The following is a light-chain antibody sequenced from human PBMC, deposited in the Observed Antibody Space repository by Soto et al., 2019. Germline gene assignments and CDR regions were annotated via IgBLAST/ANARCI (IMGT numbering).Light chain of an antibody. CDR3: GSYTSSSTSSYV. Sequence: QSALTQPASVSGSPGRSITISCTGTSSDVGGYNYVSWYQQHPGKAPKLMIYEVSNRPSGVSNRFSGSKSGNTASLTISGLQAEDEADYYCGSYTSSSTSSYVFGTGTKVTVL. CDR2: EVS. V-gene: IGLV2-14*01. CDR1: SSDVGGYNY. J-gene: IGLJ1*01.